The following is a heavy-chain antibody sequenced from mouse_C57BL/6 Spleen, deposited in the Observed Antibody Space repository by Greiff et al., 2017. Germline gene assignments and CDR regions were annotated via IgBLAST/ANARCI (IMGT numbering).Heavy chain of an antibody. CDR3: ARRSTVVAPFMDY. Sequence: VQLQQSGAELVRPGTSVKVSCKASGYAFTNYLIEWVKQRPGQGLEWIGVINPGSGGTNYNEKFKGKATLTADKSSSTAYSQLSSLTSEDSAVYFCARRSTVVAPFMDYWGQGTSVTVSS. CDR1: GYAFTNYL. CDR2: INPGSGGT. V-gene: IGHV1-54*01. J-gene: IGHJ4*01. D-gene: IGHD1-1*01.